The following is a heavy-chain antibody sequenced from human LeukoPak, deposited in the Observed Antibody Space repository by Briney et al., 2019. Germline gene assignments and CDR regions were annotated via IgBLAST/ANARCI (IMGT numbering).Heavy chain of an antibody. CDR2: ISSSGSTI. J-gene: IGHJ6*02. Sequence: PGGSLRLSCAASGFTFSDYYMSWIRQAPGKGLEWVSYISSSGSTIYYADSVKGRFTISRDNAKNPLYLQMNSLRAEDTAVYYCAKNYGDYEYGMDVWGQGTTVTVSS. D-gene: IGHD4-17*01. V-gene: IGHV3-11*01. CDR3: AKNYGDYEYGMDV. CDR1: GFTFSDYY.